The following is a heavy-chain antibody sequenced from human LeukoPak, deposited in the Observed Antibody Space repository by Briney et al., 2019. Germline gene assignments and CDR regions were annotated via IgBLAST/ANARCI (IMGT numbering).Heavy chain of an antibody. D-gene: IGHD5-24*01. J-gene: IGHJ2*01. V-gene: IGHV4-34*01. CDR3: ARAREMATIYWYFDL. CDR1: GGSFSGYY. Sequence: SETLSLTCAVYGGSFSGYYWSWIRQPPGKGLEWIGEINHSGSTNYNPSLKSRVTISVDTPKNQFSLKLSSVTAADTAVYYCARAREMATIYWYFDLWGRGTLVTVSS. CDR2: INHSGST.